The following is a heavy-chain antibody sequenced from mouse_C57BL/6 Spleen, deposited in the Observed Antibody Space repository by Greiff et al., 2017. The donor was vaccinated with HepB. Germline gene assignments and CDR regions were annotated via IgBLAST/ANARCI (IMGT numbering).Heavy chain of an antibody. Sequence: QVQLKQPGAELVKPGASVKLSCKASGYTFTSYWMQWVKQRPGQGLEWIGEIDPSDSYTNYNQKFKGKATLTVDTSSSTAYMQLSSLTSEDSAVYYCARLMTYAMDYWGQGTSVTVSS. CDR2: IDPSDSYT. CDR1: GYTFTSYW. J-gene: IGHJ4*01. V-gene: IGHV1-50*01. CDR3: ARLMTYAMDY.